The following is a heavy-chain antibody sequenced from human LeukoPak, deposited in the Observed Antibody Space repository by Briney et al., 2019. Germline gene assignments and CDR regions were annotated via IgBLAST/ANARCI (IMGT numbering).Heavy chain of an antibody. D-gene: IGHD4-11*01. CDR2: FKTNSGQV. CDR3: ARDKVTYSNYPFPYGMDV. Sequence: PGGSLRLSCVASGFTFSDYAMNWVRQAPGKGLEWVSTFKTNSGQVYYAESVRGRFTISRDNSKNTVYLQMSSLRAEDTAVYYCARDKVTYSNYPFPYGMDVWGQGTTVAVSS. V-gene: IGHV3-23*01. J-gene: IGHJ6*02. CDR1: GFTFSDYA.